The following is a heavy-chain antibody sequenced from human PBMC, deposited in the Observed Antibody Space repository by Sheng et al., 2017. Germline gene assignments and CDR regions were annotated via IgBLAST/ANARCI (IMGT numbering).Heavy chain of an antibody. V-gene: IGHV4-34*01. CDR2: INHSGST. J-gene: IGHJ4*02. Sequence: QVQLQQWGAGLLKPSETLSLTCAVYGGSFSGYYWSWIRQPPGKGLEWIGEINHSGSTNYNPSLKSRVTISVDTSKNQFSLKLSSVTAADTAVYYCARGRGRPVYSGSSRRRWTFDYWGQGTLVTVSS. CDR3: ARGRGRPVYSGSSRRRWTFDY. CDR1: GGSFSGYY. D-gene: IGHD1-26*01.